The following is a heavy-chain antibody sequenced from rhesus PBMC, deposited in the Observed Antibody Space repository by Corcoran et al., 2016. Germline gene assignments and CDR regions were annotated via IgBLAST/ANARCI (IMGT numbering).Heavy chain of an antibody. J-gene: IGHJ6*01. D-gene: IGHD3-3*01. CDR2: MSYSGSS. Sequence: QVQLQESGPGLVKPSETLSLTCAVSGYSISRGYGWSWIRQPPGKGLEGIGYMSYSGSSYYSPSVKSRVTMSIDTSKKQFSLKLSSVTAADTAVYYCVRLGLVYYGVDSWGQGVVVTVSS. CDR3: VRLGLVYYGVDS. V-gene: IGHV4-127*01. CDR1: GYSISRGYG.